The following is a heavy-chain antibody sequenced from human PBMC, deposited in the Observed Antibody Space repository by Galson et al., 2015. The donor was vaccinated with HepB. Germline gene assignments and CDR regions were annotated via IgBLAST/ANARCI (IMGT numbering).Heavy chain of an antibody. J-gene: IGHJ4*02. CDR3: AKEALPDYGGVTGFHF. CDR2: IWYDGSKK. V-gene: IGHV3-33*06. Sequence: SLRLSCAASGFTFSSFGMHWVRQAPGKGLEWVAVIWYDGSKKYYADSVKGRFSISRDTSKNTLYLQMDSLRVEDTAVYYCAKEALPDYGGVTGFHFWGQGTLVTVSS. D-gene: IGHD4-23*01. CDR1: GFTFSSFG.